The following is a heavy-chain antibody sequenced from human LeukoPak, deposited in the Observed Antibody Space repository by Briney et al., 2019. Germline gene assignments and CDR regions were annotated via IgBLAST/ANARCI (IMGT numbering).Heavy chain of an antibody. CDR3: ARERLVDLATIFDY. Sequence: SETLSLTCVVSGGSISGYYWTWIRQPPGKGLEWIGYTYYRGSSSFNPSLRSRVTISVDMSKNQVSLKLTSVTAADTAVYYCARERLVDLATIFDYWGQEALVTVSS. J-gene: IGHJ4*02. V-gene: IGHV4-59*01. D-gene: IGHD5-24*01. CDR1: GGSISGYY. CDR2: TYYRGSS.